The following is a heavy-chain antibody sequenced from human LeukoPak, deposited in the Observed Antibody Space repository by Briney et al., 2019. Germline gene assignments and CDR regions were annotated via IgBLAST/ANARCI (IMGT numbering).Heavy chain of an antibody. D-gene: IGHD7-27*01. Sequence: GESLKFSCQGCGYSFTSYWCGWGRELRRKGLECMGIICPGDCATRYSPSFQGQVTISADKSISTAYLQWSSLKASDTAMYYCARPQDFGLTGMNAFDIWGQGTTVTVSS. V-gene: IGHV5-51*01. CDR2: ICPGDCAT. CDR1: GYSFTSYW. CDR3: ARPQDFGLTGMNAFDI. J-gene: IGHJ3*02.